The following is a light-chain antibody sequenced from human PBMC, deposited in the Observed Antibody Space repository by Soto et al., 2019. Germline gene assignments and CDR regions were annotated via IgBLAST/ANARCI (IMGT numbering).Light chain of an antibody. J-gene: IGKJ1*01. Sequence: IQMTQSPSTLSASAGDTVTITCRASQTISVSLAWYQQKPGKAPNLLIYDASTLQGGVPSRFSGSGSGTEFTLTVTSLQPEDFATYFCQQYDKYLTFGHGTKVDIK. CDR3: QQYDKYLT. CDR2: DAS. CDR1: QTISVS. V-gene: IGKV1-5*01.